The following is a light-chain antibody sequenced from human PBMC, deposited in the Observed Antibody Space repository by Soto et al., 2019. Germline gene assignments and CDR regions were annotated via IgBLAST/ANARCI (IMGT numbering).Light chain of an antibody. CDR2: DVS. J-gene: IGLJ2*01. CDR3: SSYATSGTFLV. Sequence: QSALTQPASVSGSPGQSITISCTATSSDVGDYNYVSWYQQHPGKAPKLMIYDVSNRPSGVSDRFAGSKAGNTASLTIYGLQAEDEADYYCSSYATSGTFLVFGGGTKLTVL. V-gene: IGLV2-14*03. CDR1: SSDVGDYNY.